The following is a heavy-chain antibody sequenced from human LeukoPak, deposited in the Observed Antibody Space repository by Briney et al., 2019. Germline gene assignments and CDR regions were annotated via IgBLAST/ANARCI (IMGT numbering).Heavy chain of an antibody. CDR3: ARELPYDFWSGYYTGIMDY. Sequence: ASVKVSCKASGYTFTGYYMHWVRQAPGQGLEWMGWINPNSGGTNYAQKFQGRVTMTRDTSISTAYMELSRLRSDDTAVYYCARELPYDFWSGYYTGIMDYWGQGTLVTVSS. J-gene: IGHJ4*02. CDR1: GYTFTGYY. V-gene: IGHV1-2*02. CDR2: INPNSGGT. D-gene: IGHD3-3*01.